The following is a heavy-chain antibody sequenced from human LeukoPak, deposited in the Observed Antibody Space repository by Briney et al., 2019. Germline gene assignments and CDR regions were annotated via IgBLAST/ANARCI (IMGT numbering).Heavy chain of an antibody. V-gene: IGHV4-31*03. CDR3: ASQGGSTMVRGVFGY. CDR2: IYYSGST. D-gene: IGHD3-10*01. Sequence: SQTLSLTCTVSGGSISSGGYYWSWIRQHPGKGLEWIGYIYYSGSTSYNPSLKSRVTISLDTSKNQFSLKLSSVTAADTAVYYRASQGGSTMVRGVFGYWGQGTLVTVSS. CDR1: GGSISSGGYY. J-gene: IGHJ4*02.